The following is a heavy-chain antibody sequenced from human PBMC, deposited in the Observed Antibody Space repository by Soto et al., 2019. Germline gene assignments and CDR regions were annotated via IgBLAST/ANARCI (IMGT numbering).Heavy chain of an antibody. V-gene: IGHV4-59*01. CDR3: ARGRVGATTLDF. CDR1: GGSIIHNY. D-gene: IGHD1-26*01. J-gene: IGHJ4*02. CDR2: TYYRGST. Sequence: SETLSLTCTVSGGSIIHNYWAWIRQSPGKGLELIGSTYYRGSTNYSPSLQSRATMSVDASKNRLSLKLSSVTTADTALYFCARGRVGATTLDFWGQGIKVTVSS.